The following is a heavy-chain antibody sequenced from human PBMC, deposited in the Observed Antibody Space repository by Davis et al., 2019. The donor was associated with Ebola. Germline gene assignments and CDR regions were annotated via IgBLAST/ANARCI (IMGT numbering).Heavy chain of an antibody. CDR1: GYTFTGYY. D-gene: IGHD2-2*01. V-gene: IGHV1-2*02. J-gene: IGHJ6*02. CDR3: ARGPEIGIVVVPAAPTGHNYYYYGMDV. CDR2: INPNSGGT. Sequence: ASVKVSCKASGYTFTGYYMHWVRQAPGQGLEWMGWINPNSGGTNYAQKFQGRVTMTRDTSISTAYMELSRLRSDDTAVYYCARGPEIGIVVVPAAPTGHNYYYYGMDVWGQGTTVTVSS.